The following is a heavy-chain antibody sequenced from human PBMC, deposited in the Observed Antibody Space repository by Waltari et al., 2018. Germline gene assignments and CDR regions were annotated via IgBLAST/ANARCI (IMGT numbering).Heavy chain of an antibody. CDR2: INHSGST. CDR3: ARGRLGSSWYKLGGWFDP. Sequence: QVQLQQWGAGLLKPSETLSLTCAVYGGSFSGYYWSWIRQPPGKGLEWIGEINHSGSTNYNPSRKSRVTISVDTSKNQFSLKLSSVTAADTAVYYCARGRLGSSWYKLGGWFDPWGQGTLVTVSS. V-gene: IGHV4-34*01. CDR1: GGSFSGYY. J-gene: IGHJ5*02. D-gene: IGHD6-13*01.